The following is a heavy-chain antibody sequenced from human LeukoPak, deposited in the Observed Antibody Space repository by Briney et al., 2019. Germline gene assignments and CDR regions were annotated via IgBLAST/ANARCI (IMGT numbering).Heavy chain of an antibody. CDR2: IYTSGST. Sequence: SETLSLTCTVSGGSISSGSYYWSWIRQPAGKGLEWIGRIYTSGSTNYNPSLKSRVTISVDTSENQFSLKLSSVTAADTAVYYCASSGYPDCWGQGTLVTVSS. CDR1: GGSISSGSYY. CDR3: ASSGYPDC. V-gene: IGHV4-61*02. J-gene: IGHJ4*02. D-gene: IGHD3-3*01.